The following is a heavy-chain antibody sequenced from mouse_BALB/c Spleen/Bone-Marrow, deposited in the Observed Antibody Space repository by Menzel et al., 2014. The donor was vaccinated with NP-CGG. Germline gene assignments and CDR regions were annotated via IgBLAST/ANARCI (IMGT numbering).Heavy chain of an antibody. CDR1: GFTFSSYG. D-gene: IGHD2-1*01. V-gene: IGHV5-6-3*01. CDR3: TRRVYYPYYFDY. Sequence: DVKLQESGGGLVQPGGSLKLSCAASGFTFSSYGMSWVRQTPDKRLELAATINSNGGSTYYPDTVKGRFTITRDNAKNTLYLQMSSLKSEDTAMYCCTRRVYYPYYFDYWGQGTPLTVSS. CDR2: INSNGGST. J-gene: IGHJ2*01.